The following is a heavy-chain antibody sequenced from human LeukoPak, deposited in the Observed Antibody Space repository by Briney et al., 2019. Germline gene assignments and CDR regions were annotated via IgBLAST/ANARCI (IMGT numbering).Heavy chain of an antibody. CDR3: AKVWHPYDSSGRYFDY. CDR2: ISSSSLYI. CDR1: GFTFSSYS. Sequence: PGGSLRLSCATSGFTFSSYSMNWVRQAPGKALEWVSSISSSSLYIYYADSVRGRFTISRDNAKNALYLQMNSLRAEDTAVYYCAKVWHPYDSSGRYFDYWGQGTLVTVSS. V-gene: IGHV3-21*04. D-gene: IGHD3-22*01. J-gene: IGHJ4*02.